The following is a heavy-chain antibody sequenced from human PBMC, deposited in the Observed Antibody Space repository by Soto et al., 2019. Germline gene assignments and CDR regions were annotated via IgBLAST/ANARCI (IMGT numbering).Heavy chain of an antibody. J-gene: IGHJ3*02. D-gene: IGHD3-3*01. CDR1: GFTVSSYA. V-gene: IGHV3-23*01. CDR2: ISGSGGST. CDR3: ARDVLRFLEWLSHDAFDI. Sequence: GGSLRLSCAASGFTVSSYAMSWVRQAQGKGLEWVSAISGSGGSTYYADSVKGRFTISRDNSKNTLYLQMNSLRAEDTAVYYCARDVLRFLEWLSHDAFDIWGQGTMVTVSS.